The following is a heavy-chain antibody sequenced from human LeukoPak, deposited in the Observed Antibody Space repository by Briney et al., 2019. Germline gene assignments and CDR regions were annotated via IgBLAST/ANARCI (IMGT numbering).Heavy chain of an antibody. D-gene: IGHD2-15*01. J-gene: IGHJ4*02. CDR2: INHSGST. Sequence: SETLSPTCAVYGGSFSGYYWSWIRQPPGKGLEWIGEINHSGSTNYNPSLKSRVTISVDTSKNQFSLKLSSVTAADTAVYYCARLGYCSGGSCYYFDYWGQGTLVTVSS. CDR3: ARLGYCSGGSCYYFDY. V-gene: IGHV4-34*01. CDR1: GGSFSGYY.